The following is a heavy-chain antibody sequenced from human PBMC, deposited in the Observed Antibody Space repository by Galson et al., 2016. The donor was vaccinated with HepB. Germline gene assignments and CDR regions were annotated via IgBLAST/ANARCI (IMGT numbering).Heavy chain of an antibody. V-gene: IGHV3-53*01. J-gene: IGHJ4*02. CDR3: ARGGPHNNYFDY. Sequence: SLRLSCAASGFTVSSNYMNWVRQPPGKGLEWVSFIHSGGGAYYTHSVKGRFTISTDNSKNTQYLQMNSLRAEDTAIYYCARGGPHNNYFDYWGQGTLVTVSS. D-gene: IGHD1-1*01. CDR1: GFTVSSNY. CDR2: IHSGGGA.